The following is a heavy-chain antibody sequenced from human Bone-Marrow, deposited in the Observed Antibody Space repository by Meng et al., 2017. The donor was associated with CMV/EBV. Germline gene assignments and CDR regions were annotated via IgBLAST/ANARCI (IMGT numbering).Heavy chain of an antibody. CDR3: AIEVQQRSFDY. V-gene: IGHV1-2*04. CDR1: GYTFTGYY. CDR2: INPNSGGT. Sequence: CKPSGYTFTGYYMHWVRQAPGQGLEWMGWINPNSGGTNYAQKFQGWVTMTRDTSISTAYMELSRLRSDDTAVYYCAIEVQQRSFDYWGQGTLVTVSS. D-gene: IGHD1-1*01. J-gene: IGHJ4*02.